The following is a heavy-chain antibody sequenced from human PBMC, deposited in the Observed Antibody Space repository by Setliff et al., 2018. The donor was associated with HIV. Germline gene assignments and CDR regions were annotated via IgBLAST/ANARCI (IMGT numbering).Heavy chain of an antibody. V-gene: IGHV4-34*01. CDR3: AKLLPAADMAREIDS. D-gene: IGHD2-2*01. CDR2: FYYSGSS. CDR1: GGSFGAYY. J-gene: IGHJ4*02. Sequence: SETLSLTCAVYGGSFGAYYWTWIRQPPGKGLEWIGNFYYSGSSHYNPSLKSRVTISVDTSKNQFSLKLISVSAADTAVYYCAKLLPAADMAREIDSWGQGTLVTVSS.